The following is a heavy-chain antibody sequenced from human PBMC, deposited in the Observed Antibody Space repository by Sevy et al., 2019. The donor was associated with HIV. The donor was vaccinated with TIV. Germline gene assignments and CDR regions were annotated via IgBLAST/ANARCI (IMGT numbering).Heavy chain of an antibody. J-gene: IGHJ6*02. CDR3: ARTGIGISGLTGAMDV. Sequence: GGSLRLSCAASGFSFTSYEINWVRQAPGKGLEWVSYISSRGTTIYYADSVKGRFTISRDKAKKFLFLKMNSLKADDTAVYYCARTGIGISGLTGAMDVWGQGTTVTVSS. D-gene: IGHD2-15*01. V-gene: IGHV3-48*03. CDR1: GFSFTSYE. CDR2: ISSRGTTI.